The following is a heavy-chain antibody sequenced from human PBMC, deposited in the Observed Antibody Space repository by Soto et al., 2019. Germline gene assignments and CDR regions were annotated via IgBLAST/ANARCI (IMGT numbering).Heavy chain of an antibody. Sequence: SVKVSCKASGYTFTYRYLHWVRQSPGQALEWMGWITPFNGNTNYAQKFQDRVTITRDRSMSTAYMELSSLRSEDTAMYYCASGDRYGDYVFWYWGQGTLVTVSS. CDR3: ASGDRYGDYVFWY. V-gene: IGHV1-45*02. CDR1: GYTFTYRY. D-gene: IGHD4-17*01. J-gene: IGHJ4*02. CDR2: ITPFNGNT.